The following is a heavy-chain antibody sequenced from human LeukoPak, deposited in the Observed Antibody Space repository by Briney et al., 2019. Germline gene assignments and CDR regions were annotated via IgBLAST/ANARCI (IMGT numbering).Heavy chain of an antibody. CDR3: ARDQVVMITFGGVIEQRYYGMDV. D-gene: IGHD3-16*02. CDR2: VYFSGTT. Sequence: SETLSLTCTVSGGSVSSSSYYWGWIRQPLGKGLEWIGSVYFSGTTYYNPSLKSRVTISVDTSKNQFSLKLSSVTAADTAVYYCARDQVVMITFGGVIEQRYYGMDVWGQGTTVTVSS. V-gene: IGHV4-39*07. J-gene: IGHJ6*02. CDR1: GGSVSSSSYY.